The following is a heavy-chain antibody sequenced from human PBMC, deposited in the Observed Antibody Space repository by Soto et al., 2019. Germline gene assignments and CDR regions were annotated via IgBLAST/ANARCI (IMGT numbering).Heavy chain of an antibody. CDR2: ISGSGGTT. J-gene: IGHJ4*02. V-gene: IGHV3-23*01. Sequence: GGSLRLSCAASGFTFSNYAMSWVRQAPGKGLEWVSTISGSGGTTYYADSVMGRFTIPRDNSKKTLYLQMTSLGGEDTAVYYCAKDPKYRSLPLDYWGKGTLVTVSS. CDR1: GFTFSNYA. CDR3: AKDPKYRSLPLDY. D-gene: IGHD6-19*01.